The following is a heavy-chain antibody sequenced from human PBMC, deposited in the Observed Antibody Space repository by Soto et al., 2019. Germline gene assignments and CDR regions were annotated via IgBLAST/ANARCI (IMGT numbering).Heavy chain of an antibody. J-gene: IGHJ4*02. Sequence: QLQLQESGPGLVRPSETLSLICTVSGGSITRNDHYWGWIRQSPGKGLEWVGDIKSSGSTNYNLSLKSRVSMSLETAKNQVSLKMNSVTAADTAVYYCARLGSSGWYQGSSFDYWGQGTLVTVSS. CDR3: ARLGSSGWYQGSSFDY. CDR2: IKSSGST. CDR1: GGSITRNDHY. V-gene: IGHV4-39*01. D-gene: IGHD6-19*01.